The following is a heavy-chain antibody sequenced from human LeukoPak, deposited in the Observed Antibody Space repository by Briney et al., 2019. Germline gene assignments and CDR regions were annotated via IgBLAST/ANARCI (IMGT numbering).Heavy chain of an antibody. CDR1: GGSFSGYY. V-gene: IGHV4-34*01. Sequence: KPSETLSLTCAVYGGSFSGYYWSWIRQPPGKGLEWIGEINHSGSTNYNPSLKSRVTISVDTSKNQFSLKLSSVTAADTAVYYCARFGTTYYYGSGSYWEYYFDYWGQGTLVTVSS. J-gene: IGHJ4*02. CDR3: ARFGTTYYYGSGSYWEYYFDY. D-gene: IGHD3-10*01. CDR2: INHSGST.